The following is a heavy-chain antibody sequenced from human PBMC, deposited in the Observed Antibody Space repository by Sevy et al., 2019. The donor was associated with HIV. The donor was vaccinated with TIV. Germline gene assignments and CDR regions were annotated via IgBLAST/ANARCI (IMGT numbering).Heavy chain of an antibody. CDR3: ATTKDYYESSGDPFDY. J-gene: IGHJ4*02. D-gene: IGHD3-22*01. Sequence: ESLKISCKVSGYTLTKLSMHWVRQVRGKGLEWMGSFDPEDGKRIYAQKFQGRFTMTEETSTDTGYLDLNSLRSEDSAVYFCATTKDYYESSGDPFDYWGQGTLVTVSS. CDR2: FDPEDGKR. CDR1: GYTLTKLS. V-gene: IGHV1-24*01.